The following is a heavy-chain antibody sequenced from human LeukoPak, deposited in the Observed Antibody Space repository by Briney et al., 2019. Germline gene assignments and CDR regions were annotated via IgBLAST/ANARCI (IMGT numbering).Heavy chain of an antibody. J-gene: IGHJ2*01. CDR1: GGSISSYY. CDR2: IYYSGST. CDR3: ARRGAAVTRNWHFDL. V-gene: IGHV4-59*08. D-gene: IGHD4-23*01. Sequence: SETLSLTCTVSGGSISSYYWSWIRQPPGKGLEWIGHIYYSGSTNYNPSLKSRVTISVDTSKNQFSLRLSSVTAADTAVYYCARRGAAVTRNWHFDLWGRGTLVTVSS.